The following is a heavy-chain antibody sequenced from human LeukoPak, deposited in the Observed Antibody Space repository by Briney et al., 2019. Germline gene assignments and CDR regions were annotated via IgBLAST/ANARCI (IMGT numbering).Heavy chain of an antibody. Sequence: PGGSLRLSCAASGFTFSSYEMNWVRQAPGKGLEWVSYISSSGSTIYYADSVKGRFTISRDNAKNSLYLQMNSLRAEDTAVYYCARDPYGDYGNDAFDIWGQGTMVTVSS. V-gene: IGHV3-48*03. CDR1: GFTFSSYE. CDR2: ISSSGSTI. J-gene: IGHJ3*02. CDR3: ARDPYGDYGNDAFDI. D-gene: IGHD4-17*01.